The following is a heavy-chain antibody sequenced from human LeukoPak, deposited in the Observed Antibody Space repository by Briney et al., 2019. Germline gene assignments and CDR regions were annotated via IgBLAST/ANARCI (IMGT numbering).Heavy chain of an antibody. CDR2: INNYGNST. D-gene: IGHD6-19*01. J-gene: IGHJ4*02. CDR3: ARAIAVAGTGGYY. CDR1: GFTFSSYW. Sequence: GGSLRLSCAASGFTFSSYWMHWVRQAPGKGLMWVSRINNYGNSTSYADSVKGRFTISRDNAKNTLYLQMHSLRAEDTAVYYCARAIAVAGTGGYYWGQGALVTVSS. V-gene: IGHV3-74*01.